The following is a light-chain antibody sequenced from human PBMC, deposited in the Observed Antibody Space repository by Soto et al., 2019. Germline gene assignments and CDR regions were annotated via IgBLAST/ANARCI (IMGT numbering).Light chain of an antibody. V-gene: IGLV2-14*01. J-gene: IGLJ1*01. Sequence: QSALTQPASVSGSPGQSIAISCTGTSSDVGYYNYVSWYQQHPGKAPKVMIYDANNRPSGVSDRFSGSKSGNTASLTISGPQAEDEADYYCSSYTSSSTYVFGTGTKVTVL. CDR2: DAN. CDR1: SSDVGYYNY. CDR3: SSYTSSSTYV.